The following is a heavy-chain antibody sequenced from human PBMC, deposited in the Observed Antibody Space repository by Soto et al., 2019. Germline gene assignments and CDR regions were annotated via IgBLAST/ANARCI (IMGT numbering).Heavy chain of an antibody. D-gene: IGHD4-17*01. V-gene: IGHV4-59*08. J-gene: IGHJ4*02. Sequence: SETLSLTCTVSGGSISSYYWSWIRQPPGKGLEWIGYIYYSGSTNYNPSLKSRVTISVDTSKNQFSLKLSSVTAADTAVYYCVRHGTNGDYSDSWGQGTLVTVSS. CDR3: VRHGTNGDYSDS. CDR2: IYYSGST. CDR1: GGSISSYY.